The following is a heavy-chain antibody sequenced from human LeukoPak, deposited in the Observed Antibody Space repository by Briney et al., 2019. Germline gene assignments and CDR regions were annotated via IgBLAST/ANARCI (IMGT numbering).Heavy chain of an antibody. CDR3: ASGRRWLQFLFDY. D-gene: IGHD5-24*01. CDR1: GFTFSSYA. CDR2: ISYDGSNK. J-gene: IGHJ4*02. Sequence: GGSLRLSCAASGFTFSSYAMHWVRQAPGKGLEWVAVISYDGSNKYYADSVKGRFTISRDNSKNTLYLQMNSLRAEDTAVYYCASGRRWLQFLFDYWGQGTLVTVSS. V-gene: IGHV3-30-3*01.